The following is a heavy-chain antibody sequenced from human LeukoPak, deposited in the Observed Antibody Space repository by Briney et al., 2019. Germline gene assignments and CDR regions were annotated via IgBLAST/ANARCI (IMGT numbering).Heavy chain of an antibody. Sequence: GGSLRLSCEASGFTFSGYEMNWVRQAPGKGLEWISYICGRGITTYYADSVKGRFTISRDTSKNALYLQMNSLRAEDTAVYYCAISGLGFGEFRGLDYWGQGTLVTVSS. CDR2: ICGRGITT. V-gene: IGHV3-48*03. CDR1: GFTFSGYE. D-gene: IGHD3-10*01. J-gene: IGHJ4*02. CDR3: AISGLGFGEFRGLDY.